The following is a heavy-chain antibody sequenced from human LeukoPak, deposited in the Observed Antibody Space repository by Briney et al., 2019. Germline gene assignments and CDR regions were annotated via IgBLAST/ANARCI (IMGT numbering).Heavy chain of an antibody. CDR1: GFTFSSYW. CDR2: INSDGSSI. V-gene: IGHV3-74*01. J-gene: IGHJ4*02. Sequence: GGSLRLSCAASGFTFSSYWMHWVRQAPGKGLVWVSRINSDGSSIGYADSVKGRFTISRDNAKNTLYLQMNSLRAEDTAVYYCATSPVYSYGHPYYFDYWGQGTLVTVSS. D-gene: IGHD5-18*01. CDR3: ATSPVYSYGHPYYFDY.